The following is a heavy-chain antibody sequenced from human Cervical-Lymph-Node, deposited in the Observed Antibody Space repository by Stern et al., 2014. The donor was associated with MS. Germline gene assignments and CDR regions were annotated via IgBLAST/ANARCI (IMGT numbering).Heavy chain of an antibody. CDR1: GGSISSYY. D-gene: IGHD3-16*02. CDR2: IYYSGST. V-gene: IGHV4-59*01. Sequence: QVQLQGSGPGLTKPSETLSLTCTVSGGSISSYYWTWIRQPPGKGLEWIGYIYYSGSTNYNPSLKSRVSISVDTSKSQFSLKLTSVTAADTAMYYCARGVFYDYIWGSYRCDAFDIWGQGTMVTVSS. J-gene: IGHJ3*02. CDR3: ARGVFYDYIWGSYRCDAFDI.